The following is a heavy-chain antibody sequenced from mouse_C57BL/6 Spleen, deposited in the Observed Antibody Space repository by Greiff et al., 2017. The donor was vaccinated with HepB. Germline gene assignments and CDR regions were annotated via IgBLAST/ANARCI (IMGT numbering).Heavy chain of an antibody. CDR1: GFNIKDYY. Sequence: EVHLVESGAELVRPGASVKLSCTASGFNIKDYYMHWVKQRPEQGLEWIGRIDLEDGDTEFAPKFQGKATMTEDTSSNTAYRQLSSLTSEYTAVYYCTRGPRFNYWGQGTTLTVSS. J-gene: IGHJ2*01. CDR3: TRGPRFNY. CDR2: IDLEDGDT. V-gene: IGHV14-1*01.